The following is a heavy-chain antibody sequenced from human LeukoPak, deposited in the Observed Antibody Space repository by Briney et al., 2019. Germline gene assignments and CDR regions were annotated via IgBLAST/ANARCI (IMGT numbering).Heavy chain of an antibody. Sequence: SETLSLTCTVSGGSISSHYWSWIRQPPGKGLEWIGYIYYSGSTKYNPSLKSRVTISVDTSKNQLSLKLSSVTAADTAVYYCARAKYGGNSFYFDYWGQGTLVTVSS. CDR3: ARAKYGGNSFYFDY. J-gene: IGHJ4*02. D-gene: IGHD2-21*02. CDR1: GGSISSHY. CDR2: IYYSGST. V-gene: IGHV4-59*08.